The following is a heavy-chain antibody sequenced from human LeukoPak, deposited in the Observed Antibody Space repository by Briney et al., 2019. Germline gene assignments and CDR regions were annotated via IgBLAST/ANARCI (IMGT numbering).Heavy chain of an antibody. CDR3: ARDRGGNSYFDY. V-gene: IGHV3-33*08. Sequence: GGSLRLSCAASGFTFDDYAMHWVRQAPGKGLEWVAVIWYDGTNKYYADSVKGRFTISRDNSKNTLYLQMDSLRAEDTAVYYCARDRGGNSYFDYWGQGTLVTVSS. D-gene: IGHD4-23*01. J-gene: IGHJ4*02. CDR2: IWYDGTNK. CDR1: GFTFDDYA.